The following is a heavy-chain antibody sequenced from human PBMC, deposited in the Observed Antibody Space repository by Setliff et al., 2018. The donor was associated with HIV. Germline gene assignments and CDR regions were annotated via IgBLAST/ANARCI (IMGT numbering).Heavy chain of an antibody. D-gene: IGHD2-21*01. J-gene: IGHJ4*01. Sequence: SETLSLTCTVSGGSISSGSYYWSWTRQPAGKGLEWIGHIYTSGTTNYQPSLKSRVTISVDMSKNQFSLNLTSVTAADTAVYYCAGSWIRLWSRILFCGGDCYSPFDYWGQGSLVTVSS. CDR3: AGSWIRLWSRILFCGGDCYSPFDY. CDR2: IYTSGTT. CDR1: GGSISSGSYY. V-gene: IGHV4-61*09.